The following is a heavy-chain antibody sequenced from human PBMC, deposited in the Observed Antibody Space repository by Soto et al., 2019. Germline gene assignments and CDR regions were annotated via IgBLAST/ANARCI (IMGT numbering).Heavy chain of an antibody. Sequence: QVQLQESGPGLVKPSGTLSLTCAVSSGSISSTNWWSWVRQPPGKGLEWIGEIYHSGSINYNPSHENRVTMSVDKSKNQFSLKLSSVTAADTAVYYCARDCSSSSCDGRAFDVWGQGTMVAVSS. D-gene: IGHD2-2*01. CDR1: SGSISSTNW. CDR2: IYHSGSI. J-gene: IGHJ3*01. CDR3: ARDCSSSSCDGRAFDV. V-gene: IGHV4-4*02.